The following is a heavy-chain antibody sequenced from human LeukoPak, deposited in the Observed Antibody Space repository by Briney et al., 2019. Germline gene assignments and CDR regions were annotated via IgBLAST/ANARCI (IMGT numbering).Heavy chain of an antibody. Sequence: SETLSLTCAVYGGPFSGYYWTWIRQPPGKGLEWIGEINHSGSTNYNPSLKSRVTISVDTSKNQFSLKLSSVTAADTAVYYCARDRRITMVRGVITLDYWGQGTLVTVSS. CDR3: ARDRRITMVRGVITLDY. D-gene: IGHD3-10*01. CDR1: GGPFSGYY. V-gene: IGHV4-34*01. J-gene: IGHJ4*02. CDR2: INHSGST.